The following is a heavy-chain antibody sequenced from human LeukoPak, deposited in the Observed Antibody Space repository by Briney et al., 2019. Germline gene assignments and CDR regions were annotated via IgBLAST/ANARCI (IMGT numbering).Heavy chain of an antibody. V-gene: IGHV3-23*01. CDR3: AKGHIVVVTAIRGGIDY. CDR1: GFTFSSYA. D-gene: IGHD2-21*02. CDR2: ISGSGGST. Sequence: PGASLRLSCAASGFTFSSYAMSWVRQDPGKGLEWVSAISGSGGSTYYADSVKGRFTISRDNSKNTLYLQMNSLRAEDTAVYYCAKGHIVVVTAIRGGIDYWGQGTLVTVSS. J-gene: IGHJ4*02.